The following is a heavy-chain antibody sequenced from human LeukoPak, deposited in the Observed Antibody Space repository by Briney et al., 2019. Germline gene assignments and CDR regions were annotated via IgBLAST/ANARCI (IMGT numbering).Heavy chain of an antibody. CDR2: ISGRGDRT. CDR1: GFTFSGYA. Sequence: GGSLRLSCAASGFTFSGYAMSWVRQAPGKGLEWVSAISGRGDRTYYADSVKGRFTISRDNSKNTLYLQMNSLRAEDRAVYYCAKEQTSSGFFDYWGQGTLVTVSS. CDR3: AKEQTSSGFFDY. J-gene: IGHJ4*02. V-gene: IGHV3-23*01. D-gene: IGHD2-2*01.